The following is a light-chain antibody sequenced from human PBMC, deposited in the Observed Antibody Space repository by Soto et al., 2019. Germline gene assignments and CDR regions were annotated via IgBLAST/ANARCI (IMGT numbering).Light chain of an antibody. CDR3: SSFAGNNNLV. Sequence: QSALTQPPSASGSPGQSVTISCTGTSSDVGGYNYVSRYQQHPGKAPKLMISEVSKRPSGVPDRFSGSKSGNTASLTVSGLQAVDEADYYCSSFAGNNNLVFGGGTKLTVL. CDR1: SSDVGGYNY. CDR2: EVS. V-gene: IGLV2-8*01. J-gene: IGLJ2*01.